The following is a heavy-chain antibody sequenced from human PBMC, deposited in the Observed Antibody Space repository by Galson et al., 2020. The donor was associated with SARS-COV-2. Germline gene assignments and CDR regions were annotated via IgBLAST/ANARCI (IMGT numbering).Heavy chain of an antibody. J-gene: IGHJ4*02. D-gene: IGHD6-19*01. V-gene: IGHV3-30*03. Sequence: QAGGSLRLSCAASGFTFSSYGMHWVRQAPGKGLEWVAVISYDGSNKYYADSVKGRFTISRDNSKNTLYLQMNSLRAEDTAVYYCARDSSGWKFDYWGQGTLVTVSS. CDR2: ISYDGSNK. CDR1: GFTFSSYG. CDR3: ARDSSGWKFDY.